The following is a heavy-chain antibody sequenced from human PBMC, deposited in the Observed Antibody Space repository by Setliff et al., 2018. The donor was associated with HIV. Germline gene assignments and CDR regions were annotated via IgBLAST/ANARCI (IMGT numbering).Heavy chain of an antibody. CDR2: MNPDSGNT. D-gene: IGHD2-15*01. V-gene: IGHV1-8*02. Sequence: ASVKVSCKASGYTFINYDIYWVRQTTGQGLEWMGWMNPDSGNTGYAQKFQGRVTMTRNTSISTAYMDLSSLRSEDTAVYYCARDDVGYCSGGSCYHLFDTFDIWGQGTVVTVSS. J-gene: IGHJ3*02. CDR3: ARDDVGYCSGGSCYHLFDTFDI. CDR1: GYTFINYD.